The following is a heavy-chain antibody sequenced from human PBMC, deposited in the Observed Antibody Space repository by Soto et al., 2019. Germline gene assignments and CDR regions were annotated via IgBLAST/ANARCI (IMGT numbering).Heavy chain of an antibody. Sequence: GGSLRLSCAASGFTFSSYGMHWVRQAPGKGLEWVAVISYDGSNKYYADSVKGRFTISRDNSKNTLYLQMNSLRAEDTAVYYCAKDVPAAMFDAFDIWGQGTMVTVSS. V-gene: IGHV3-30*18. D-gene: IGHD2-2*01. CDR3: AKDVPAAMFDAFDI. CDR1: GFTFSSYG. J-gene: IGHJ3*02. CDR2: ISYDGSNK.